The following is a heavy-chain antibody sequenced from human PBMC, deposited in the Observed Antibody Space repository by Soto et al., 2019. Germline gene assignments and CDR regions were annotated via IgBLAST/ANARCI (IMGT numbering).Heavy chain of an antibody. J-gene: IGHJ6*02. Sequence: PXGSLRLSCSASGFTFSSSGMSWVRQAPGKGLEWVSLMTGSDGRTYYADSVKGRFTISRDNSKNTLYLQMNSLRAEDTAVYYCAKALRGGMDVWGQGTTVTVSS. CDR2: MTGSDGRT. V-gene: IGHV3-23*01. CDR3: AKALRGGMDV. CDR1: GFTFSSSG.